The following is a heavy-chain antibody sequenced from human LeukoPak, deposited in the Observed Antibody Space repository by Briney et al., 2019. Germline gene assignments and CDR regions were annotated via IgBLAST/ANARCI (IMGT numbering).Heavy chain of an antibody. J-gene: IGHJ4*02. D-gene: IGHD3-22*01. CDR3: ARAGSSAYLIDY. CDR2: IVVGSGNT. Sequence: ASVKVSCKASGFTFTSSAVQWVRQARGQRLEWIGWIVVGSGNTNYAQKFQERVTITRDMSTSTAYMELSSLRSEDTAVYYCARAGSSAYLIDYWGQGTLVTVSS. CDR1: GFTFTSSA. V-gene: IGHV1-58*01.